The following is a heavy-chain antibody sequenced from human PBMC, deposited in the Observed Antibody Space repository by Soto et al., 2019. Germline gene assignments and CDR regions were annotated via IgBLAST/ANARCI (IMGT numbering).Heavy chain of an antibody. V-gene: IGHV1-3*01. Sequence: ASVKVSCKASGYTFTSYAIYWVRQAPGQGLEWMGWINPINGKTNYAQKFQGRVTITADKSTSTAYMELSSLRSADTAVYFCARVLQTSYYYYGMDVWGQGTTVTVSS. CDR2: INPINGKT. J-gene: IGHJ6*02. CDR3: ARVLQTSYYYYGMDV. CDR1: GYTFTSYA. D-gene: IGHD4-4*01.